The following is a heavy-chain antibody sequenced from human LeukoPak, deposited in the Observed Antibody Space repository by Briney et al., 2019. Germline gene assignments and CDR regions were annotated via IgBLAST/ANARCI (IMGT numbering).Heavy chain of an antibody. CDR2: ISYDGSNE. Sequence: GGSLRLSCAASGFTFSSYGMHWVRQAPGKGLEWVALISYDGSNEYYADSVRGRFTISRDNSKFTLYMQMNSLRAEDTAVYYCARVRAGYCSSTSCYTGMDVWGQGTTVTVSS. J-gene: IGHJ6*02. CDR1: GFTFSSYG. V-gene: IGHV3-30*03. D-gene: IGHD2-2*01. CDR3: ARVRAGYCSSTSCYTGMDV.